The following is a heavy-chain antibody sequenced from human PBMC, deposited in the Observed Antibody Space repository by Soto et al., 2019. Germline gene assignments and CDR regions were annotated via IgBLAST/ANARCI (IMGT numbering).Heavy chain of an antibody. CDR3: AKGTIFGVVIDPLGY. D-gene: IGHD3-3*01. J-gene: IGHJ4*02. Sequence: GGSLRLSCAASGFTFSSYGMHWVRQAPGKGLEWVAVISYDGSNKYYADSVKGRFTISRDNSKNTLYLQMNSLRAEDTAVYYCAKGTIFGVVIDPLGYWGQGNLVTVSS. V-gene: IGHV3-30*18. CDR2: ISYDGSNK. CDR1: GFTFSSYG.